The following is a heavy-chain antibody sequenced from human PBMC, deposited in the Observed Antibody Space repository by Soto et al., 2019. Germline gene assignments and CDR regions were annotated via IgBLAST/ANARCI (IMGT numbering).Heavy chain of an antibody. D-gene: IGHD1-1*01. Sequence: SETLSLTCTVSGGSISSSSYYWGWIRQPPGKGLEWIGSIYYSGSTYYNPSLKSRVTISVDTAKNQFSLKMSSVTAADTAVYYCANWNPASDAFDIWGQGTMVTVSS. CDR1: GGSISSSSYY. J-gene: IGHJ3*02. CDR3: ANWNPASDAFDI. CDR2: IYYSGST. V-gene: IGHV4-39*07.